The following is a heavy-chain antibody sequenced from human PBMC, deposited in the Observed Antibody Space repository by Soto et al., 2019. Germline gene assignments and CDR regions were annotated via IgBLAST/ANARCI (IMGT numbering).Heavy chain of an antibody. V-gene: IGHV3-11*05. D-gene: IGHD3-10*01. Sequence: GGSLRLSCAASGFIFSDYFMSWIRQAPGKGLEWVSFISGSSDNIKYADSVKGRFTISRDNAKNSLYLQMNSLSAEDTAIYYCTKDTFGAWDSWGQGTLVTVSS. CDR3: TKDTFGAWDS. CDR2: ISGSSDNI. CDR1: GFIFSDYF. J-gene: IGHJ4*02.